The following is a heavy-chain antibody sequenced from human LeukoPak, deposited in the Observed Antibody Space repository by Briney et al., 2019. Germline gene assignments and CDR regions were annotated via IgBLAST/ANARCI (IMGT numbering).Heavy chain of an antibody. CDR1: GGSINSTSYG. V-gene: IGHV4-39*07. D-gene: IGHD3-22*01. Sequence: SETLSLTRTVSGGSINSTSYGGWIRQPPGRDLEWIGGLYYSGSTYYSPSLKSRVTISADTSKNQFSLKLSSVTAADTAVYYCLVSSGYYYSYCDYWGQGAVVTVSS. J-gene: IGHJ4*02. CDR3: LVSSGYYYSYCDY. CDR2: LYYSGST.